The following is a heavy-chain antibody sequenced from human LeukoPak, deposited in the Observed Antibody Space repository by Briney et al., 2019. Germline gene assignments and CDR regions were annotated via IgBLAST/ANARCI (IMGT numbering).Heavy chain of an antibody. CDR2: IYYSGST. J-gene: IGHJ3*02. CDR3: ARGGSYYVVEAFDI. D-gene: IGHD1-26*01. Sequence: KPSETLSLTCTVSGGSISSYYWSWIRPPPGKGLGWIGYIYYSGSTSYNPSLKSRVTISVDTSKNQFSLKLSSVTAADTAVYYCARGGSYYVVEAFDIWGQGTMVTVSS. V-gene: IGHV4-59*01. CDR1: GGSISSYY.